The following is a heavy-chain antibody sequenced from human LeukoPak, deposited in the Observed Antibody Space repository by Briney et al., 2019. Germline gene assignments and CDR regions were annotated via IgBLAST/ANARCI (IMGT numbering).Heavy chain of an antibody. V-gene: IGHV4-59*01. CDR3: ARDRLGANDY. CDR1: GGSISSYY. D-gene: IGHD1-26*01. Sequence: SETLSLTCTVSGGSISSYYWSWIRQPPGKGLEWIGYIYYSGSTNYSPSLKSRVTISVDTSKNQFSLKLSPVTAADTAVYYCARDRLGANDYWGQGTLVTVSS. CDR2: IYYSGST. J-gene: IGHJ4*02.